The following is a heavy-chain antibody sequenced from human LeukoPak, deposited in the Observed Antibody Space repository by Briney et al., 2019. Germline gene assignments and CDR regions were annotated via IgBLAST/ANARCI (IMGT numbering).Heavy chain of an antibody. Sequence: GGSLKLSCAASGFTFSGSAMHWVRQASGKGLEWVGRIRSKANSYATAYAASVKGRFTISRDDSKNTAYLQMNSLKTEDTAVYYCTREGAEGYFDWLTGYYYYHGMDVWGQGTTVTVSS. V-gene: IGHV3-73*01. J-gene: IGHJ6*02. CDR3: TREGAEGYFDWLTGYYYYHGMDV. CDR1: GFTFSGSA. CDR2: IRSKANSYAT. D-gene: IGHD3-9*01.